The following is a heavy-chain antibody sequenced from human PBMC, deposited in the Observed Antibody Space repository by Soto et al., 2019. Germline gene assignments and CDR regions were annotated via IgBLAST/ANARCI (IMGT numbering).Heavy chain of an antibody. CDR3: ASADSTPYYFDY. V-gene: IGHV4-59*02. CDR1: GDSVSSYY. CDR2: ISYSGST. Sequence: SETLSLTCIVSGDSVSSYYWSWIRQPPGKGLEWIGYISYSGSTKYNTSLESRVTMSVDTSKNQFSLKLNSVTAADTAVYYCASADSTPYYFDYWGQGTLVTVSS. D-gene: IGHD2-2*01. J-gene: IGHJ4*02.